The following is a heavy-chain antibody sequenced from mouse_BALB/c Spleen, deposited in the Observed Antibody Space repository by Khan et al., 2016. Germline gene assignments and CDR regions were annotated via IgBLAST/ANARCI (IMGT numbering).Heavy chain of an antibody. Sequence: QVQLQQSGAELAKPGASVKMSCKASGYTFTSYWMHWVKQRPGQGLEWIGYINPSTGYTEYNQKFKDKATLTADKSSSTAYMQLSSLTSEDSAVYYCARVRRYDGDYWGQGTTLTVSS. CDR2: INPSTGYT. D-gene: IGHD2-14*01. CDR3: ARVRRYDGDY. J-gene: IGHJ2*01. V-gene: IGHV1-7*01. CDR1: GYTFTSYW.